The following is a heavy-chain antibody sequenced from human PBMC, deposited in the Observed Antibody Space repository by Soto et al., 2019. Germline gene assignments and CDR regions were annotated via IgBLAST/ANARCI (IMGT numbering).Heavy chain of an antibody. J-gene: IGHJ3*01. Sequence: ESLKISCKGSGYSFTTYWIGWVRLLPGKGLEWMGLIYPGDSDTRYNPSFRGQVTISADKSNSTAYLQWSSLKASDTAIFYCARQMKSTVTSFAFDLWGQGTMVTVSS. CDR3: ARQMKSTVTSFAFDL. D-gene: IGHD4-17*01. CDR2: IYPGDSDT. CDR1: GYSFTTYW. V-gene: IGHV5-51*01.